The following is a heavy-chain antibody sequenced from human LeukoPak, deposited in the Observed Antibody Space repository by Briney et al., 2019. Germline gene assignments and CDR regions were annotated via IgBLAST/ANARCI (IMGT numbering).Heavy chain of an antibody. CDR3: ARDNPRGYYDTSALIYYYYGMDV. CDR2: ISDDGSDK. D-gene: IGHD3-16*01. V-gene: IGHV3-30*04. Sequence: GRSLRLSCAASGFIFTSYAMHRVRQAPGKGLDWVAMISDDGSDKYYRDSVKGRFTISRDTSKRTLSLQMNSLRPEDTAVYYCARDNPRGYYDTSALIYYYYGMDVWGRGTTVTVSS. J-gene: IGHJ6*02. CDR1: GFIFTSYA.